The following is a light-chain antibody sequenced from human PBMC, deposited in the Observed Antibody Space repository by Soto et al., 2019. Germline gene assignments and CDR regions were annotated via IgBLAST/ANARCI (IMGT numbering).Light chain of an antibody. J-gene: IGKJ4*01. CDR1: QNVYNN. Sequence: EIVMTQSPATLSVSPGEGATLPCKASQNVYNNLAWYQQKPGQPPRLLVYDASSRATGIPDRFGGSGSGTDFTLTINRLEPEDFAVYYCQQYHSSSLTFGGGTKVDIK. CDR2: DAS. V-gene: IGKV3-20*01. CDR3: QQYHSSSLT.